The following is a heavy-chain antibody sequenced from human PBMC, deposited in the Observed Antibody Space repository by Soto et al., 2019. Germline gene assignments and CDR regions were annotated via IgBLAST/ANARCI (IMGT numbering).Heavy chain of an antibody. CDR1: GFDINTYW. D-gene: IGHD6-13*01. V-gene: IGHV3-74*01. CDR3: ARGIPGHYGVDF. Sequence: EVQLVESGGALVQPRGSLGLSCEASGFDINTYWMHWVRQGPGKGLVWVSRIKSDGSNTDYADSVKGRFTISRDNAKNTLYLQLHSLRAEDTAVYYCARGIPGHYGVDFWGQGTTVTVSS. CDR2: IKSDGSNT. J-gene: IGHJ6*02.